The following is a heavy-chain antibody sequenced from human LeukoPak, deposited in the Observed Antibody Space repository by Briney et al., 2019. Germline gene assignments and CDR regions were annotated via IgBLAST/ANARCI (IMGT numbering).Heavy chain of an antibody. V-gene: IGHV1-18*01. J-gene: IGHJ6*02. CDR3: AREVTHHVYYGMDV. CDR2: ISGYNGNT. Sequence: GASVKVSCTASGYTFINYDIRWVRQAPGQGLEWMGWISGYNGNTNYAQKFQGRVTMTTDTSTSTAYMELRSLRSDDTAVYYCAREVTHHVYYGMDVWGQGTTVTVSS. D-gene: IGHD4-23*01. CDR1: GYTFINYD.